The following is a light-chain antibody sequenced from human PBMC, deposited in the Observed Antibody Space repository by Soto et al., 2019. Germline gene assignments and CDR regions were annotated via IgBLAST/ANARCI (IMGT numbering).Light chain of an antibody. CDR3: SSYAGSSNV. CDR2: DVN. Sequence: HSALTQPRSVSGSPGQSVAISCPGTSSDVGGYNYVSWYQQHPGKAPKIMIFDVNKRPSGVPDRFSGSKSGNTASLTVSGLQAEDEADYYCSSYAGSSNVFGTGTKVTVL. V-gene: IGLV2-11*01. J-gene: IGLJ1*01. CDR1: SSDVGGYNY.